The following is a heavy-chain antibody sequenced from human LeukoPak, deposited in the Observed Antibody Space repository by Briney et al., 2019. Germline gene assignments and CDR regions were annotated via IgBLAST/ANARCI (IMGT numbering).Heavy chain of an antibody. Sequence: GGSLRLSCAASGFTFSSYWMSWVRQAPGKGLEWVANIKQDGSEKYYVDSVKGRFTISRDNAKNSLYLQMNSLRAEDTAVYYCARITMIVVPHDAFDIWGQGTMVTVSS. CDR2: IKQDGSEK. V-gene: IGHV3-7*01. CDR1: GFTFSSYW. D-gene: IGHD3-22*01. J-gene: IGHJ3*02. CDR3: ARITMIVVPHDAFDI.